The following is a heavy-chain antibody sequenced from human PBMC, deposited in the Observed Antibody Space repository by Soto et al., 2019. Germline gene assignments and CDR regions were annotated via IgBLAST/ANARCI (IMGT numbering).Heavy chain of an antibody. CDR1: GGSISSGDYY. CDR3: ARDYSGYELYYYYGMDV. D-gene: IGHD5-12*01. CDR2: IYYSGST. V-gene: IGHV4-30-4*01. Sequence: QVQLQESGPGLVKPSQTLSLTCTVSGGSISSGDYYWSWIRQPPGKGLEWIGYIYYSGSTYYNPSLKSRVTISVDTSKNQFSLKLSSVTAADTAVYYCARDYSGYELYYYYGMDVWGQGTTVTVSS. J-gene: IGHJ6*02.